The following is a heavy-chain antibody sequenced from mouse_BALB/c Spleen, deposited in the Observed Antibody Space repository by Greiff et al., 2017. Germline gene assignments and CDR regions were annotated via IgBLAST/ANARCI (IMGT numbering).Heavy chain of an antibody. CDR2: IISNGGST. Sequence: EVQLVESGGGLVQPGGSLKLSCAASGFTFSSYGMSWVRQTPDKRLELVATIISNGGSTYYTDSVKGRFIISRDNAKNTLFLKMSSLKSEDTAMYYCARDGGDDGAWLAYWGQGTLVTVSA. CDR3: ARDGGDDGAWLAY. V-gene: IGHV5-6-3*01. D-gene: IGHD2-12*01. CDR1: GFTFSSYG. J-gene: IGHJ3*01.